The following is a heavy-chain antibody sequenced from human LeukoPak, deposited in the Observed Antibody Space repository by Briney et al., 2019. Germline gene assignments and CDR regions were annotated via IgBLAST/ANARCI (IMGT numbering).Heavy chain of an antibody. D-gene: IGHD3-3*01. V-gene: IGHV4-61*01. CDR1: GGSISSSSYY. CDR2: IYYSGST. Sequence: SETLSLTCTVSGGSISSSSYYWSWIRQPPGKGLEWLGYIYYSGSTNYNPSLKSRVTISVDTSKNQFSLKLSSVTAADTAVYYCARVGYDFWSGYYQQLYYYMDVWGKGTTVTVSS. J-gene: IGHJ6*03. CDR3: ARVGYDFWSGYYQQLYYYMDV.